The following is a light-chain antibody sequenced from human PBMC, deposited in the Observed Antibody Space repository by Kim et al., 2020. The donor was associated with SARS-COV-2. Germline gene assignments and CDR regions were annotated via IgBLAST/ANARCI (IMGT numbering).Light chain of an antibody. V-gene: IGLV3-19*01. Sequence: SSELTQDPAVSVALGQTVRITCQGDSLRSYYASWYQQKPGQAPVLVIYGKNNRPSGIPDRFSGSSSGNTASLTITGAQAEDEADYYCNSRDSSGKHLSFG. CDR2: GKN. CDR1: SLRSYY. CDR3: NSRDSSGKHLS. J-gene: IGLJ2*01.